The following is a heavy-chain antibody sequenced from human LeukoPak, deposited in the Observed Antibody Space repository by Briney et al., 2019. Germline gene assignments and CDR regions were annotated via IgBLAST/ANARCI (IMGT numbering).Heavy chain of an antibody. CDR2: ISSSSSYT. Sequence: KTGGPLRLSCAASGFTFSDYYMSWIRQAPGKGLEWVSYISSSSSYTNYADSVKGRFTISRDNAKNSLYLQMNSLRAEDTAVYYCARASGGSSWYRYWGQGTLVTVSS. V-gene: IGHV3-11*06. J-gene: IGHJ4*02. CDR3: ARASGGSSWYRY. D-gene: IGHD6-13*01. CDR1: GFTFSDYY.